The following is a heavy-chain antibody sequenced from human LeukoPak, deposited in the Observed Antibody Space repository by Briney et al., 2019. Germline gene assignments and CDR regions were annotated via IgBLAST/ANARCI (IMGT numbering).Heavy chain of an antibody. CDR3: AKEGYYGSTTGRLKDGMDV. V-gene: IGHV3-30*18. D-gene: IGHD3-10*01. CDR2: ISYDGSNK. J-gene: IGHJ6*04. Sequence: PGGSLRLTCAASGFTFSSYGMHGVRQAPGKGLEGVAGISYDGSNKYYADSVKGGFTISRDNSKNTLYLQMNSLRAEDTAVYYCAKEGYYGSTTGRLKDGMDVWGKGTTVTVSS. CDR1: GFTFSSYG.